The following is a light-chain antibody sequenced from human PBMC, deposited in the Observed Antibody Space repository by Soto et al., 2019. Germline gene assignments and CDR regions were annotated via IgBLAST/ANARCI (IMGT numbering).Light chain of an antibody. Sequence: DIQMTQSPSTMSASVGDRATITCRASQSISKWLARFQQKAGKAPKLLIYEASKLATGVPSRISGSGSGTEFTLTISSLQPDDFATYYCQQYTNYPWTFGQGTKVDIK. CDR3: QQYTNYPWT. V-gene: IGKV1-5*03. CDR2: EAS. J-gene: IGKJ1*01. CDR1: QSISKW.